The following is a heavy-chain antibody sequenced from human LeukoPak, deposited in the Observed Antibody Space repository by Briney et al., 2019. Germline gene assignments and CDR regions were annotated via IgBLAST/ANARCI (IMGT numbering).Heavy chain of an antibody. CDR2: IYYSGST. D-gene: IGHD3-22*01. V-gene: IGHV4-59*01. J-gene: IGHJ6*02. CDR1: GGSISGYY. Sequence: SETLSLTCTVSGGSISGYYWTWIRPPPGKGLEWIGYIYYSGSTNYNPSLKSRVTILVDTSRNQFSLKLSSVTAADTAVYYCARVKYYYDSSGPYYYYYGMDVWGQGTTVTVSS. CDR3: ARVKYYYDSSGPYYYYYGMDV.